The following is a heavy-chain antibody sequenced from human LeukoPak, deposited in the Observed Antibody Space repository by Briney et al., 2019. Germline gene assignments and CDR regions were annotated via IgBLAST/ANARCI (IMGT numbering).Heavy chain of an antibody. Sequence: SETLSLTCTVSGGSISSGGYYWSWIRQHPGTGLEWMGYIYYSGSTYYNPALKSRVTISVYTSKNQFSLKLSSVTAADTAVYYCARYSSTWPYWYFDLWGRGTLVTVSS. CDR3: ARYSSTWPYWYFDL. CDR1: GGSISSGGYY. CDR2: IYYSGST. D-gene: IGHD6-13*01. V-gene: IGHV4-31*03. J-gene: IGHJ2*01.